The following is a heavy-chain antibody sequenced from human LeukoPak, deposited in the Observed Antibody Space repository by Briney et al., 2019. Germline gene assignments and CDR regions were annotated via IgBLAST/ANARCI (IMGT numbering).Heavy chain of an antibody. Sequence: ASVKVSVTASGYTFTVYYMHWVRQAPGQGLEWMGWINPNSGVTNYAQKFQGRVTMTRDTSISTAYMELSRLRSDDTAVYYCARDAGASPYSFDYWGQGTLVTVSS. J-gene: IGHJ4*02. D-gene: IGHD1-26*01. V-gene: IGHV1-2*02. CDR3: ARDAGASPYSFDY. CDR1: GYTFTVYY. CDR2: INPNSGVT.